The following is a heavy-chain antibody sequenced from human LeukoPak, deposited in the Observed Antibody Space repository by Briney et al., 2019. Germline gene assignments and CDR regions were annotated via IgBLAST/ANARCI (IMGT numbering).Heavy chain of an antibody. Sequence: SETLSLTCTVSGGSISSYYWSWIRQPPGKGLEWIGYIYYSGSTNYNPSLKSRVTISVDASKNQFSLKLSSVTAADTAVYYCARSRYSGSYQMDYWGQGTLVTVSS. CDR3: ARSRYSGSYQMDY. J-gene: IGHJ4*02. V-gene: IGHV4-59*08. D-gene: IGHD1-26*01. CDR2: IYYSGST. CDR1: GGSISSYY.